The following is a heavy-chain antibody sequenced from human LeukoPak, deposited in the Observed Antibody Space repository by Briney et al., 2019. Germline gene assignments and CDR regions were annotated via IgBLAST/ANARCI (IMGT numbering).Heavy chain of an antibody. CDR2: MNPNSGNT. J-gene: IGHJ3*02. CDR3: ASNVAVAGAFDI. D-gene: IGHD6-19*01. CDR1: GYTFTSYD. Sequence: ASVKVSCKASGYTFTSYDINWVRQATGQGLEWMGWMNPNSGNTGYAQKFQGRVTTARNTSISTAYMELSSLRSEDTAVYYCASNVAVAGAFDIWGQGTMVTASS. V-gene: IGHV1-8*01.